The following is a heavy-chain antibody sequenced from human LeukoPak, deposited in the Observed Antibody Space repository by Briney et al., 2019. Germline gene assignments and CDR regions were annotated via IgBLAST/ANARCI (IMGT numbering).Heavy chain of an antibody. CDR3: ARERITMVRGVELYGMDV. V-gene: IGHV4-59*12. Sequence: SETLSLTCSVSDGSTTGYYWSWIRQPPGKGLEWIAYVYYTGRTLYNPSLESRVTISVDKSKNQFSLKLSSVTAADTAVYYCARERITMVRGVELYGMDVWGQGTTVTVSS. D-gene: IGHD3-10*01. CDR1: DGSTTGYY. CDR2: VYYTGRT. J-gene: IGHJ6*02.